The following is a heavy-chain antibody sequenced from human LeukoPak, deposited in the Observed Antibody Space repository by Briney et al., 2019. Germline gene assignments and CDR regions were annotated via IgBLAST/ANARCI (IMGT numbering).Heavy chain of an antibody. CDR3: ARDGQLLWFGEEDAFDI. J-gene: IGHJ3*02. D-gene: IGHD3-10*01. Sequence: GGSLRLSCAASGFTFSSHSMNWVRQAQGKGLEWVSSISSSSSYIYYADSVKGRFTIYRDNAKNSLYLQMNSLRAEDTAVYYCARDGQLLWFGEEDAFDIWGQGTMVTVSS. CDR2: ISSSSSYI. CDR1: GFTFSSHS. V-gene: IGHV3-21*01.